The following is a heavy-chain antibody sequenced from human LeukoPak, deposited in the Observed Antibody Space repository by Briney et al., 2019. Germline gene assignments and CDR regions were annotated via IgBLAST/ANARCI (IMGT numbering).Heavy chain of an antibody. CDR1: GFTFSSYA. V-gene: IGHV3-23*01. CDR3: AKDMAYYDSSGPLPY. D-gene: IGHD3-22*01. J-gene: IGHJ4*02. CDR2: ISGSGGST. Sequence: GGSLRLYCAASGFTFSSYAMSWVRQAPGKGLEWVSAISGSGGSTYYADSVKGRFTISRDNSKNTLYLQMNSLRAEDTAVYYCAKDMAYYDSSGPLPYWGQGTLVTVSS.